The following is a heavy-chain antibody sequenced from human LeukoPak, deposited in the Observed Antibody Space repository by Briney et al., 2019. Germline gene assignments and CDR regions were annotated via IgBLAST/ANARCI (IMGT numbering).Heavy chain of an antibody. J-gene: IGHJ3*02. CDR3: ARGEPLYLRAFDI. D-gene: IGHD1-14*01. CDR1: GFTVSSNY. CDR2: IYSGGST. Sequence: GGSLRLSCAASGFTVSSNYMSWVRQARGKWLEWVSVIYSGGSTYYADSVKGRFTISRDNSKNTLYLQMNSLRAEDTAVYYCARGEPLYLRAFDIWGQGTMVTVSS. V-gene: IGHV3-53*01.